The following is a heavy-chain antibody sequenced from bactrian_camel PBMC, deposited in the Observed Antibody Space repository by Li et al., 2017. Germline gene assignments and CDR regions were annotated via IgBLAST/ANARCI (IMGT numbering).Heavy chain of an antibody. D-gene: IGHD2*01. CDR3: AATREYCAGGYCYRNDFDN. V-gene: IGHV3S61*01. CDR2: IATGSGNT. CDR1: GVPFDAAD. J-gene: IGHJ4*01. Sequence: VQLVESGGGSVQAGGSLRLTCLAPGVPFDAADMAWYRRAPGKEREGVARIATGSGNTYYADSVKGRFTISQDAAKITLYLQMNNLQPKDTAMYICAATREYCAGGYCYRNDFDNFGPGTQVTVS.